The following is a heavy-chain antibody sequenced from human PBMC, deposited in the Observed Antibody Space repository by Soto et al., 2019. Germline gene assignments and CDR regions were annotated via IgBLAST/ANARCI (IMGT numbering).Heavy chain of an antibody. Sequence: QVQLVESGGGVVQPGGSLRLSCAASGFTFSRHGMHWVRQAPGKVLEWLTFICFDGTKEYYVDSVKGRFTISRDNSKNTLSLQMDSLRAEDTAVYFCARFTGTGSDTESRLDLWGQGILVTVSS. J-gene: IGHJ4*02. V-gene: IGHV3-33*01. CDR3: ARFTGTGSDTESRLDL. D-gene: IGHD3-10*01. CDR1: GFTFSRHG. CDR2: ICFDGTKE.